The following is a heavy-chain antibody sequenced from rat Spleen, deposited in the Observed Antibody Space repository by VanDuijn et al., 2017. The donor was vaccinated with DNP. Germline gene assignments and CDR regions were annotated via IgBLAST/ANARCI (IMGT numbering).Heavy chain of an antibody. Sequence: EVQLVESGGDLVQPGRSMKLSCAVSGFTFSDYSMAWVRQAPKKGLEWVASISTSGSRTYYPDSVKGRFTISRDNAKSSLYLQMNSLKSEDTATYYCARQGTEAVDYWGQGVMVTVSS. CDR2: ISTSGSRT. D-gene: IGHD1-11*01. J-gene: IGHJ2*01. V-gene: IGHV5-25*01. CDR3: ARQGTEAVDY. CDR1: GFTFSDYS.